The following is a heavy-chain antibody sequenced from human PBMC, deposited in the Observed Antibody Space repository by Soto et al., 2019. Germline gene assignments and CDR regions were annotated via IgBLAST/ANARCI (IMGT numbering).Heavy chain of an antibody. V-gene: IGHV1-2*04. CDR2: INPNSGGT. D-gene: IGHD1-7*01. CDR3: ARGGETGTPGFDP. J-gene: IGHJ5*02. Sequence: ASVKVSCKASGYTFTGYYMHWVRQAPGQGLEWMGWINPNSGGTNYAQKFQGWVTMTRDTSISTAYMELSRLRSDDTAVYHCARGGETGTPGFDPWGQGTLVTVSS. CDR1: GYTFTGYY.